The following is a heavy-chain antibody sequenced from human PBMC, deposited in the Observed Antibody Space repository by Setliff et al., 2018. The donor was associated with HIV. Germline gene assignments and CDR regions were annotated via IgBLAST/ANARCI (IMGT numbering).Heavy chain of an antibody. Sequence: PSETLSLTCAVYGGSFSGYHWSWIRQSPGKGLEWIGEIDHSGSTDDNPSLKSRVTISVDTSKNQFSLKLSSVSAADTAVYYCARGHPIVPTGTYYFDYWGQGTLVTVSS. V-gene: IGHV4-34*01. CDR3: ARGHPIVPTGTYYFDY. CDR2: IDHSGST. J-gene: IGHJ4*02. D-gene: IGHD2-2*01. CDR1: GGSFSGYH.